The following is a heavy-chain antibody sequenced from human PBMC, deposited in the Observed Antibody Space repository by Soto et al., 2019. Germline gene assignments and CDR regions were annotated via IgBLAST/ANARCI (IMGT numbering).Heavy chain of an antibody. Sequence: GGSLRLSCAASGFTFSSYGMHWVRQTLGKGLEWVAVISYDGSNKYYEDSVKVRFTISRDNSKNTLYLKMNSLRAEDTAVYYCVINTPPREXWGQGTLVTVSX. CDR3: VINTPPREX. CDR1: GFTFSSYG. CDR2: ISYDGSNK. D-gene: IGHD3-10*01. V-gene: IGHV3-30*03. J-gene: IGHJ4*02.